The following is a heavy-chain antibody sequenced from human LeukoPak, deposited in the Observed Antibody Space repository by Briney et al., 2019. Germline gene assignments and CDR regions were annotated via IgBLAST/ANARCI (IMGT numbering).Heavy chain of an antibody. J-gene: IGHJ5*02. CDR3: AKGSGSGWYGWLAP. CDR1: GFIFNTYS. D-gene: IGHD6-19*01. V-gene: IGHV3-21*04. Sequence: GGSLRLSCAASGFIFNTYSMNWVRQAPGKGLEWVSYISRDSSDIYYADSVKGRFTISRDNAKNSLFLQMNSLRADDTAVYYCAKGSGSGWYGWLAPWGQGTLLTVSS. CDR2: ISRDSSDI.